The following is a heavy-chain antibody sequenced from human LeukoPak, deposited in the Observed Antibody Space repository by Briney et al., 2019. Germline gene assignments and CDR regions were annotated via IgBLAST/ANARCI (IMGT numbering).Heavy chain of an antibody. CDR2: IIPIFGTA. Sequence: ASVKVSCKASGGTFSSYAISWVRQAPGQGLERMGGIIPIFGTANYAQKFQGRVTITADESTSTAYMELSSLRSEDTAVYYCARAPEPYDSSGYPKIWGQGTMVTVSS. CDR1: GGTFSSYA. J-gene: IGHJ3*02. D-gene: IGHD3-22*01. V-gene: IGHV1-69*13. CDR3: ARAPEPYDSSGYPKI.